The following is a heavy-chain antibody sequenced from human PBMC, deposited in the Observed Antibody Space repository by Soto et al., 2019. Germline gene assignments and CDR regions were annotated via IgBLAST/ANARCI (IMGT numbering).Heavy chain of an antibody. Sequence: PGGSLRLSCAASGFTFSSYGMHWVRQAPGKGLEWVAVIWYDGSNKYYADPVKGRFTISRDNAKNTLYLQMNSLRDEDTAVYYCARDAGSWGYWGQGTLVTVSS. V-gene: IGHV3-33*01. CDR3: ARDAGSWGY. CDR1: GFTFSSYG. D-gene: IGHD3-10*01. CDR2: IWYDGSNK. J-gene: IGHJ4*02.